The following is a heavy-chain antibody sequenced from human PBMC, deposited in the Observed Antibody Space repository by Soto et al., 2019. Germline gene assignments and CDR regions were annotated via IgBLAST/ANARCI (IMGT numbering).Heavy chain of an antibody. CDR1: GDTFTDYY. D-gene: IGHD2-21*02. Sequence: QVQLVQSGAEVKKPGASVKVSCKASGDTFTDYYIHWVRQAPGQGLEWMGTVNPSGGHTTYAQHFLGRVTMTRDTSTSTLYMELTSLTXEDTAVYYCARGGHVVVVTAALDYWGQGTLVTVSS. CDR2: VNPSGGHT. CDR3: ARGGHVVVVTAALDY. V-gene: IGHV1-46*01. J-gene: IGHJ4*02.